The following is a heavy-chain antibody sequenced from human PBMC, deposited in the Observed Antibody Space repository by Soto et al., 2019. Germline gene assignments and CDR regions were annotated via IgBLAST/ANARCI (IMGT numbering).Heavy chain of an antibody. CDR1: VVSISSGGYY. J-gene: IGHJ6*02. V-gene: IGHV4-31*03. D-gene: IGHD3-16*01. CDR3: ARDGYDYLLDV. Sequence: SETLSLTCTVSVVSISSGGYYWSWIRQHPGKGLEWIGYIYYSGSTYYNPSLKSRVTISVDTSKNQFSLKLSSVTAADTAVYYCARDGYDYLLDVWGQGTTVTVSS. CDR2: IYYSGST.